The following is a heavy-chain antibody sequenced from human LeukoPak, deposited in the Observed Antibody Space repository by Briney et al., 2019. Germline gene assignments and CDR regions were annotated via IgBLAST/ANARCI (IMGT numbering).Heavy chain of an antibody. Sequence: GGSLRLSCVASGFTFSTYAMSWVRQAPGKGLEWVSTISGSGGSTYYADSVKGRFTISRDNSKNTLYLQMNSLRAEDTAVYYCAKGPLRGYYFDYWGQGTLVTVSS. J-gene: IGHJ4*02. CDR3: AKGPLRGYYFDY. CDR1: GFTFSTYA. D-gene: IGHD4-17*01. V-gene: IGHV3-23*01. CDR2: ISGSGGST.